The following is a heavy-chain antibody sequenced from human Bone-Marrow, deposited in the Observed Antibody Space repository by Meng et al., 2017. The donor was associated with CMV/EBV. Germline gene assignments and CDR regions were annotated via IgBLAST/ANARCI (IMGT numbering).Heavy chain of an antibody. CDR1: GFTFSSYE. Sequence: GGSLRLSCVASGFTFSSYEINWVRQAPGKGLEWVSYISSGGITIYYADSVKGRFTISRDNAKNSLYLQMNSLRAEDTAVYYCARDVGTTLYYYGMDVWGQGTTVTVSS. CDR3: ARDVGTTLYYYGMDV. D-gene: IGHD1-26*01. V-gene: IGHV3-48*03. J-gene: IGHJ6*02. CDR2: ISSGGITI.